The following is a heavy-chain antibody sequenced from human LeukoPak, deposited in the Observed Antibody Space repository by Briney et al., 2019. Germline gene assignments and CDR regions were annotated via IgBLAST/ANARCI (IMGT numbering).Heavy chain of an antibody. CDR1: GGSISSYY. J-gene: IGHJ3*02. V-gene: IGHV4-59*01. CDR2: IYYSGST. D-gene: IGHD4-11*01. Sequence: SETLSLTCTVSGGSISSYYWSWIRQPPGKGLEWIGYIYYSGSTNYNPSLKSRVTISVDTSKNQFSLKLSSVTAADTAVYYCARASRLQKDAFDIWGQGTMVTVSS. CDR3: ARASRLQKDAFDI.